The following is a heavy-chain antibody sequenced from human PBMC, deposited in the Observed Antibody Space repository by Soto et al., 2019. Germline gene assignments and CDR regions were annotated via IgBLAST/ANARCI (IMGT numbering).Heavy chain of an antibody. D-gene: IGHD2-2*01. CDR1: GYTFTGYY. CDR3: ARAEYCSSTSCYATLNFDY. Sequence: QVQLVQSGAEVKKPGASVKVSCKASGYTFTGYYMHWVRQAPGQGLEWMGWSNPNSGGTNYAQKFQAWVTMTRDTSISTAYMELSRLRSDDTAVYYCARAEYCSSTSCYATLNFDYWGQGTLVTVSS. V-gene: IGHV1-2*04. CDR2: SNPNSGGT. J-gene: IGHJ4*02.